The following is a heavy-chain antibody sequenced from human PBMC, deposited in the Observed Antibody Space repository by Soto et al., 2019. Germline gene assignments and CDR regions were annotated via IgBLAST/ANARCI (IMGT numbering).Heavy chain of an antibody. CDR3: ARDGDVNTGFGKDY. Sequence: EGSLRLSCAASGFTFSSYGMHWVRQAPGKGLEWVAFIWHDGGNKFYAESVKGRFTISRDNSKNTLYLQMTSLSAEDTAMYYCARDGDVNTGFGKDYWGQGTLVTVSS. J-gene: IGHJ4*02. V-gene: IGHV3-33*01. CDR2: IWHDGGNK. D-gene: IGHD3-16*01. CDR1: GFTFSSYG.